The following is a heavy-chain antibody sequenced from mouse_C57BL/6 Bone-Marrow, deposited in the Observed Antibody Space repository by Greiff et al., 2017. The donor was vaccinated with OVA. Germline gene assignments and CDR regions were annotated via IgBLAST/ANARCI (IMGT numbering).Heavy chain of an antibody. CDR2: IDPENGDT. Sequence: EVQLQPSGAELVRPGASVKLSCPASGFNIKDDYMHWVKQRPEQGLEWIGWIDPENGDTEYASKFQGKATITADTSSNTAYLQLSSLTSEDTAVYYCTTGYDGYYDYWGQGTTLTVSS. J-gene: IGHJ2*01. CDR1: GFNIKDDY. V-gene: IGHV14-4*01. D-gene: IGHD2-3*01. CDR3: TTGYDGYYDY.